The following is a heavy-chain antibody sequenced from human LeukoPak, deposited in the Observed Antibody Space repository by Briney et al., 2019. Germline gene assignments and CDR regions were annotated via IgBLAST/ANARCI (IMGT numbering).Heavy chain of an antibody. CDR3: AKLFGSGSYSGTFDI. CDR1: GFTFSSYA. V-gene: IGHV3-30*18. D-gene: IGHD3-10*01. CDR2: ISYDGSNK. J-gene: IGHJ3*02. Sequence: GRSLRLSCAASGFTFSSYATHWVRQAPGKGLEWVAVISYDGSNKYYADSVKGRFTISRDNSKNTLYLQMNSLRAEDTAVYYCAKLFGSGSYSGTFDIWGQGTMVTVSS.